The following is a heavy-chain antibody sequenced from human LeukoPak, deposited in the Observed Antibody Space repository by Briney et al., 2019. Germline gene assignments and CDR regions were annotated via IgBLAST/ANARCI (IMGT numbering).Heavy chain of an antibody. V-gene: IGHV3-15*01. D-gene: IGHD3-10*01. Sequence: KPGGSLRLSCAASGFTFSNAWMSWVRQAPGKGLEWGGRIKSKTDGGTTDYAAPVKGRFTIARDDSKNTLYLQMNSLRAEDTAVYYCARDFGSSLGHYGSGRHYNVKYSFDYWGQGTLVTVSS. J-gene: IGHJ4*02. CDR2: IKSKTDGGTT. CDR3: ARDFGSSLGHYGSGRHYNVKYSFDY. CDR1: GFTFSNAW.